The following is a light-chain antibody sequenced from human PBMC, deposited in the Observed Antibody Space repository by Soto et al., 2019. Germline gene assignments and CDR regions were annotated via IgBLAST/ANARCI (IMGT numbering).Light chain of an antibody. CDR1: SSNIGNNY. J-gene: IGLJ3*02. Sequence: SVLTQPPSLSAAPGQTVTISCSGGSSNIGNNYVSWYQQVAGTTPKLLIFDNNKRPSGIPDRFSDSKSGTSATLGMAGLQTGDAADYYCATWDSSLSAWLFGGGTKLTVL. V-gene: IGLV1-51*01. CDR2: DNN. CDR3: ATWDSSLSAWL.